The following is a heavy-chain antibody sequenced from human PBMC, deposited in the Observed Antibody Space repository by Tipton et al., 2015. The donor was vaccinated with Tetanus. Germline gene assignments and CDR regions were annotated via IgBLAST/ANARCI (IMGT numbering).Heavy chain of an antibody. J-gene: IGHJ5*02. CDR1: GGSISDYY. CDR3: ARGGGTVGSIPLYSWLDP. D-gene: IGHD1-26*01. V-gene: IGHV4-4*07. Sequence: TLSLTCTVSGGSISDYYWSWIRQPAGKGLEWIGRIYISGKTYYNPSLKSRITMSVDASKNQFSLKLSSVTGADTAVYYCARGGGTVGSIPLYSWLDPWGQGTLVTVSS. CDR2: IYISGKT.